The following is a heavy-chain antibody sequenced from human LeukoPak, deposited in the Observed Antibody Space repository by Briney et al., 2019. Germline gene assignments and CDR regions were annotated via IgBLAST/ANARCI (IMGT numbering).Heavy chain of an antibody. CDR3: AKYSSGSFDY. V-gene: IGHV3-15*01. CDR2: MISKTEGGTT. D-gene: IGHD6-19*01. CDR1: VFTFSDAW. Sequence: GGSLRLSCAASVFTFSDAWMNWVRQAPGNGLEGGGRMISKTEGGTTDYAAPVKGTFTISRHDSKNTLFLQTTSLKTAHTAVYYCAKYSSGSFDYWGQGTLVTVSS. J-gene: IGHJ4*02.